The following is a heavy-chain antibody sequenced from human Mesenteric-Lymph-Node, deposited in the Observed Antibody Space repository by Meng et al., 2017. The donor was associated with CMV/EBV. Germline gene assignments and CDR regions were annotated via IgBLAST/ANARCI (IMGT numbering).Heavy chain of an antibody. Sequence: GGSLRLSCAASGFIFSDYWMSWVRQAPGKGLEWVVNIKKDESEIYYVDSVKGRFTISRDNAKNSLYLQMNSLRAEDTAVYYCARGGRWLDYWGQGALVTVSS. CDR2: IKKDESEI. V-gene: IGHV3-7*01. D-gene: IGHD4-23*01. J-gene: IGHJ4*02. CDR1: GFIFSDYW. CDR3: ARGGRWLDY.